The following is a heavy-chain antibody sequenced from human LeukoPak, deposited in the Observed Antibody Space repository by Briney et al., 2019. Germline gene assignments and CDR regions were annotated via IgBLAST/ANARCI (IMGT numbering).Heavy chain of an antibody. J-gene: IGHJ4*02. CDR3: ARGYYGSGSRHFDY. CDR2: ISSRGSTI. Sequence: GGSLRLSCAASGFTFSSYEMNWVRQAPGKGLEWVSYISSRGSTIYYADSVKGQFIISRDNAKNSLYLQMNSLRAEDTAVYYCARGYYGSGSRHFDYWGQGTLVTVSS. CDR1: GFTFSSYE. V-gene: IGHV3-48*03. D-gene: IGHD3-10*01.